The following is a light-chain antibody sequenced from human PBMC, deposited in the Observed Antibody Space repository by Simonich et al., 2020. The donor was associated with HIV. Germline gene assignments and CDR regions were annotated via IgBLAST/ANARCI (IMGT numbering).Light chain of an antibody. Sequence: EIVLTQSPGTLSLSPGERATLSCRTSQSVSSSYLAWYQQKPGQAPRLLIYGPSTRATGIPDRFSGSESGTDFTLTISRLEPEDFAVYYCQQYGTSLYTFGQGTKVEIK. J-gene: IGKJ2*01. CDR2: GPS. V-gene: IGKV3-20*01. CDR1: QSVSSSY. CDR3: QQYGTSLYT.